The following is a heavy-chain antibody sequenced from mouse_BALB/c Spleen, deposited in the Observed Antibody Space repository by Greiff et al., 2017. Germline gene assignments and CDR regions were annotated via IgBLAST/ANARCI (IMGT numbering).Heavy chain of an antibody. CDR3: ARWSNYYAMDY. J-gene: IGHJ4*01. CDR2: IDPANGNT. V-gene: IGHV14-3*02. CDR1: GFNIKDTY. Sequence: VQLQQSGAELVKPGASVKLSCTASGFNIKDTYMHWVKQRPEQGLEWIGRIDPANGNTKYDPKFQGKATITADTSSNTAYLQLSSLTSEDTAVYYCARWSNYYAMDYWGQGTSVTVSS.